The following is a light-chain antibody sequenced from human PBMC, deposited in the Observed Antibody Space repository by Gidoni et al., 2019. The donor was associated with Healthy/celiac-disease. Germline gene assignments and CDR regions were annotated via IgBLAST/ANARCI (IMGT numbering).Light chain of an antibody. J-gene: IGKJ2*01. CDR2: WAS. Sequence: DIVMTQSPDSLVVSLGERATINCKSSQSFLYSSNNKNYLAWYQQKPGQPPKLLIYWASTRESGVPDRFSGSGSGTDFTLTISSLQAEDVAVFYCQQYYSTLPYTFGQGTKLEIK. V-gene: IGKV4-1*01. CDR1: QSFLYSSNNKNY. CDR3: QQYYSTLPYT.